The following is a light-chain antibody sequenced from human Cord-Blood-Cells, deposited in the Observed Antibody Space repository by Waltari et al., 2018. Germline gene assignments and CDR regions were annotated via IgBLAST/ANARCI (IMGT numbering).Light chain of an antibody. Sequence: DLQMTQSPSSLSASVGDRVTITGQASQDISNCLKWYQQKPGKAHKRLIYDPSNLETGVPSRCSGNGSGTDFAFAKTSLQPEDSATYDSKKNDNLPYSFGPGAKLES. CDR1: QDISNC. CDR3: KKNDNLPYS. V-gene: IGKV1-33*01. J-gene: IGKJ2*03. CDR2: DPS.